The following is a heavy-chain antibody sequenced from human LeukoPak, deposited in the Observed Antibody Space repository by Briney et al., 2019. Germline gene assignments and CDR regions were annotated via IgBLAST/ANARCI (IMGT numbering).Heavy chain of an antibody. CDR2: ISSSGTTI. CDR1: GFTFSSYE. CDR3: ARLLVATPGVDP. Sequence: GGSLRLSCATSGFTFSSYEMHWVRQAPGKGLEWVADISSSGTTIYYADSVKGRFTISRDNAKNSLYLQMNSLRAEDTAVYYCARLLVATPGVDPWGQGTLVTVSS. J-gene: IGHJ5*02. V-gene: IGHV3-48*03. D-gene: IGHD5-12*01.